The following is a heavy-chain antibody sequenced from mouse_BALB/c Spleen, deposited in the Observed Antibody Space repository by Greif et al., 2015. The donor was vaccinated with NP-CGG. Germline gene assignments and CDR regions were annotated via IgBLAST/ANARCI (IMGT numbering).Heavy chain of an antibody. D-gene: IGHD2-2*01. CDR2: IWAGGST. Sequence: VKLVESGPGLVAPSQSLSITCTVSGFSLTSYGVHWVRQPPGKGLEWLGVIWAGGSTNYNSALMSRLSISKDNSKSQVFLKMNSLQTDDTAMYYCARDEGDGYDDGAWFAYWGQGTLVTVSA. CDR3: ARDEGDGYDDGAWFAY. CDR1: GFSLTSYG. V-gene: IGHV2-9*02. J-gene: IGHJ3*01.